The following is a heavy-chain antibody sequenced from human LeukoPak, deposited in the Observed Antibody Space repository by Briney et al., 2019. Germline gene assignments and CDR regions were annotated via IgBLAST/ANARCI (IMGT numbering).Heavy chain of an antibody. CDR3: AKGHSGSYYVFDY. V-gene: IGHV3-9*01. J-gene: IGHJ4*02. D-gene: IGHD1-26*01. CDR1: GFTFDDYA. CDR2: ISWNSGSI. Sequence: GGSLRLSCAASGFTFDDYAMHWVRQAPGKGLEWVSGISWNSGSIGYADSVKGRFTISRDNAKNSLYLQMNSLRAEDTALYYCAKGHSGSYYVFDYWGQGTLVTVSS.